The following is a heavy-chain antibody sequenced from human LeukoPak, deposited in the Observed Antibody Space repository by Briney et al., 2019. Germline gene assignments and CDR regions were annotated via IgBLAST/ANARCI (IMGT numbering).Heavy chain of an antibody. D-gene: IGHD3-10*01. CDR1: GFTFSSYS. J-gene: IGHJ4*02. CDR2: ISSSSSYI. Sequence: NPGGSLRLSCAASGFTFSSYSMNWVRQAPGKGLEWVSSISSSSSYIYYADSVKGRFTVSRDNAKNSLYLQMNSLRAEDTAVYYCARGQGSAISSGVYYWGQGTLVTVSS. V-gene: IGHV3-21*01. CDR3: ARGQGSAISSGVYY.